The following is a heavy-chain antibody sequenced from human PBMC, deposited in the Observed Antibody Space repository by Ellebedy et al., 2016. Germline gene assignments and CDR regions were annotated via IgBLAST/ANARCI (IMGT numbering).Heavy chain of an antibody. D-gene: IGHD2-2*01. J-gene: IGHJ4*02. Sequence: GGSLRLSCAASGFTFSDYYMSWMRQAPGKGPEWVSYVSSSGAIKYYADSVKGRFTISRDDAKTSLYLQMDSLRVEDTAVYYCARGARYANWGQGTLVTVSP. CDR3: ARGARYAN. CDR1: GFTFSDYY. CDR2: VSSSGAIK. V-gene: IGHV3-11*01.